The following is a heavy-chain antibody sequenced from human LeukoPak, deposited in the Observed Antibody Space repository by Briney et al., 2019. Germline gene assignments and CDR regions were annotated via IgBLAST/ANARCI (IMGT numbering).Heavy chain of an antibody. J-gene: IGHJ4*02. Sequence: HPGGSLRLSCAASGFTFSTYWMSWVRQAPGKGLEWVANIKQDGSESYYVDSVKGRFTFSRDNARNSLFLQINSLRAEDTAVYYCARLGEKADFDYWGQGTLVTVSS. CDR2: IKQDGSES. CDR3: ARLGEKADFDY. D-gene: IGHD3-16*01. CDR1: GFTFSTYW. V-gene: IGHV3-7*01.